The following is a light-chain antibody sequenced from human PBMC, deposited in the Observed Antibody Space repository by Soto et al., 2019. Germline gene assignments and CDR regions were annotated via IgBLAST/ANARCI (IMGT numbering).Light chain of an antibody. Sequence: EIVLTQSPGTLSLSPGERATPSCRASQSVSSRDLAWYQQRPGQAPRLLIYDAYNRATGIPPRFSGSGSGTDFTLTISSLEPEDSAVYYCQQRHMWPITFGQGTRLEIK. V-gene: IGKV3D-20*02. CDR2: DAY. CDR3: QQRHMWPIT. J-gene: IGKJ5*01. CDR1: QSVSSRD.